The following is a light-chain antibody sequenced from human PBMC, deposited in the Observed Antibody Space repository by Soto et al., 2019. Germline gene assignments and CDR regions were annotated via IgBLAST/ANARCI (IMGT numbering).Light chain of an antibody. V-gene: IGKV1-27*01. CDR3: QKYNSAPLT. Sequence: DVQMTQSPSSLSAFVGDRVTITCRASQGIATYLAWFQQKPGKVPKLLIYATSTLQSWVPSRFSGSGSGTDFTLTVTSLQPEDVGTYYCQKYNSAPLTFGGGTKVEIK. J-gene: IGKJ4*01. CDR1: QGIATY. CDR2: ATS.